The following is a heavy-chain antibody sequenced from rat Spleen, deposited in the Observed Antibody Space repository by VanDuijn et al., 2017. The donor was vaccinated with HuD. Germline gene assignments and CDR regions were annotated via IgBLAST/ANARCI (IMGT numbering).Heavy chain of an antibody. Sequence: EVQLVESGGGLVQPGRSLKLSCVASGFTFNNYWMTWIRQAPGKGLEWVASITNASGRTYYPDSVKDRFTISRDNAQSALYLHKNSLRSEDTATYYCTRTGTFDYWGQGVMVTVSS. CDR2: ITNASGRT. CDR3: TRTGTFDY. V-gene: IGHV5-31*01. CDR1: GFTFNNYW. J-gene: IGHJ2*01. D-gene: IGHD5-1*01.